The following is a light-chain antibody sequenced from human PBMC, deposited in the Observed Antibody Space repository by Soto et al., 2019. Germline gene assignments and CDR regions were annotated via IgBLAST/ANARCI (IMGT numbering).Light chain of an antibody. J-gene: IGKJ2*01. CDR2: GAS. Sequence: EIVMTQSPATLSVSPGERATLSCRASQSVSSNLAWYQQKPDQAPRLLIYGASTRATGIPARFSGSGSGTEFTLTISSLQSEDFAVYYCHQNNNWPPFTFGQGTKLEIK. CDR1: QSVSSN. CDR3: HQNNNWPPFT. V-gene: IGKV3-15*01.